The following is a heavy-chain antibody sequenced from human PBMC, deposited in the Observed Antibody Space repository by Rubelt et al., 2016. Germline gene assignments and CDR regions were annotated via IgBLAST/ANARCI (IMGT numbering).Heavy chain of an antibody. CDR2: IYSDDNP. J-gene: IGHJ4*02. V-gene: IGHV3-23*03. CDR3: SRGGGEVKY. D-gene: IGHD3-16*01. Sequence: EVQLVESGGGLVKPGRSLRISCTSSGFNFAEFAMNWFRQAPGKGLEWVSIIYSDDNPYYAESVKGRFTISREDSKNSMYLQMNSLKTEDTAVYYCSRGGGEVKYWGQGTLVTISS. CDR1: GFNFAEFA.